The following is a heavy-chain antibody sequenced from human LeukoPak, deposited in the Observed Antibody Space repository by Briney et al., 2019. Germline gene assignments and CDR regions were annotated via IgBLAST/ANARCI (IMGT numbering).Heavy chain of an antibody. CDR3: ARGLRLWFGELYFDY. CDR2: ISYDGSNK. V-gene: IGHV3-30*04. J-gene: IGHJ4*02. D-gene: IGHD3-10*01. CDR1: GFTFSSYA. Sequence: GRSLRLSCAASGFTFSSYAMHWVRQAPGKGLEWVAVISYDGSNKYYADSVKGRFTISRDNSKNTLYLQMNSLRAEDTAVYYCARGLRLWFGELYFDYWGQGTLVTVSS.